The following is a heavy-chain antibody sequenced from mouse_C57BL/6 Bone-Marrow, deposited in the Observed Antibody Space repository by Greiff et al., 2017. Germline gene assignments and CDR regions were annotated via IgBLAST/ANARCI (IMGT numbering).Heavy chain of an antibody. CDR3: ARCPYIYAMDY. Sequence: VKLQEPGAELARPGASVKLSCKASGYTFTSYGISWVKQRTGQGLEWIGEIYPRSGNTYYNEKFKGKATLTADKSSSTAYMELRSLTSEDSAVYFCARCPYIYAMDYWGQGTSVTVSS. D-gene: IGHD2-10*01. V-gene: IGHV1-81*01. CDR1: GYTFTSYG. J-gene: IGHJ4*01. CDR2: IYPRSGNT.